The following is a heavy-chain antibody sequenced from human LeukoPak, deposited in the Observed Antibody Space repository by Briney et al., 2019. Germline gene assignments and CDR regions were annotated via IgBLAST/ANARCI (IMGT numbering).Heavy chain of an antibody. J-gene: IGHJ4*02. D-gene: IGHD3-9*01. CDR1: GGAISSYY. Sequence: SETLSLTCTVSGGAISSYYWSWIRQPAGKGLEWIGRIYTSGSTNYNPSLKSRVTMSVDTSKNQFSLKLSSVTASDTAVSYCARSRYFDWPYTQWYFDYWGQGTLATVSS. V-gene: IGHV4-4*07. CDR3: ARSRYFDWPYTQWYFDY. CDR2: IYTSGST.